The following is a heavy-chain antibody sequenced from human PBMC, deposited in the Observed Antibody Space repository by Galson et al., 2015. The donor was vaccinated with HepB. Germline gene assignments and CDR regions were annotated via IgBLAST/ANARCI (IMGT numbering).Heavy chain of an antibody. CDR1: GGSSTGYY. D-gene: IGHD3/OR15-3a*01. J-gene: IGHJ6*02. Sequence: ETLSLTCAVYGGSSTGYYWNWIRQPPGKGLEWIGEINHSGSTNYNPSLRSRITMSVDTSKKQFSLKLNSVTAADTAVYYCARGCSVNSDLWSTELDYCYGMDVWGQGTTITVSS. V-gene: IGHV4-34*01. CDR2: INHSGST. CDR3: ARGCSVNSDLWSTELDYCYGMDV.